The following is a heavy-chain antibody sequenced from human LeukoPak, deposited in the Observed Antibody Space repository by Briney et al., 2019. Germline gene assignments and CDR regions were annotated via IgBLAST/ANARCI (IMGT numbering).Heavy chain of an antibody. Sequence: PSETLSLTCAVYGGSFSGYYWSWIRQPPGKGLEWIGEINHSGSTNYNPSLKSRVTISVDTSKNQFSLKLSSVTAADTAVYYCARDNDAFDIWGQGTVVTVSS. CDR2: INHSGST. V-gene: IGHV4-34*01. CDR3: ARDNDAFDI. J-gene: IGHJ3*02. CDR1: GGSFSGYY.